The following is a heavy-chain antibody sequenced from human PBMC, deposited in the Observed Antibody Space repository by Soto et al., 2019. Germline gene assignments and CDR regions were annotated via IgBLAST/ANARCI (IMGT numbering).Heavy chain of an antibody. J-gene: IGHJ6*02. CDR3: ARRSSWYYYYGMDA. D-gene: IGHD6-13*01. CDR2: ISAYSGNT. CDR1: GYTFTSYG. V-gene: IGHV1-18*01. Sequence: ASVKVSCKASGYTFTSYGISWVRQAPGQGLEWMGWISAYSGNTNYAQKLQGRVTMTTDTSTSTAYMELRSLRSDDTAVYYCARRSSWYYYYGMDAWGQGTTVTVSS.